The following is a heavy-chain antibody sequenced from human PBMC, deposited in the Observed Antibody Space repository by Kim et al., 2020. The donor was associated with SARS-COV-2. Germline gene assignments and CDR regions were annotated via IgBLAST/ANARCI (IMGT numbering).Heavy chain of an antibody. V-gene: IGHV1-3*01. Sequence: RFQGRVTITRDTSAGTAYMGLSSLRSEDTAVYYCARPLYSSSWKDAFDIWGQGTMVTVSS. D-gene: IGHD6-13*01. J-gene: IGHJ3*02. CDR3: ARPLYSSSWKDAFDI.